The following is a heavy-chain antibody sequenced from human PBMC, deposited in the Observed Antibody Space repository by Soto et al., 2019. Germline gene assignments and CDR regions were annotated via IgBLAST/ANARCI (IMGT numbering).Heavy chain of an antibody. J-gene: IGHJ5*02. D-gene: IGHD3-16*02. CDR3: AREPYDYIWWSYRHNWFDP. Sequence: SETLSLTCAVYGGSFSGYYWSWIRQPPGKGLEWIGEINHSGSTNYNPSLKSRVTISVDTSKNQFSLKLSSVTAADTAVYYCAREPYDYIWWSYRHNWFDPWGQGTLVTVSS. V-gene: IGHV4-34*01. CDR2: INHSGST. CDR1: GGSFSGYY.